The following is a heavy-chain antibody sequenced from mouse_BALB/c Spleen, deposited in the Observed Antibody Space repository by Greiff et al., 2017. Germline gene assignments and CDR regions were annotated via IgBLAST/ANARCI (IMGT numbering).Heavy chain of an antibody. CDR2: INPSNGGT. CDR1: GYTFTSYY. D-gene: IGHD2-4*01. V-gene: IGHV1S81*02. J-gene: IGHJ2*01. CDR3: TRYMITYFDY. Sequence: VQLQQPGAELVKPGASVKLSCKASGYTFTSYYMYWVKQRPGQGLEWIGGINPSNGGTNFNEKFKSKATLTVDKSSSTAYMQLSSLTSEDSAVYYCTRYMITYFDYWGQGTTLTVSS.